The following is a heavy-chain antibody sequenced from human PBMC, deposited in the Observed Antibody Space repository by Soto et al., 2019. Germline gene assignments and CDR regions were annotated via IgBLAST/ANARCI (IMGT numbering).Heavy chain of an antibody. CDR3: VRQRRYYNDSSGYPDY. J-gene: IGHJ4*02. V-gene: IGHV4-39*01. Sequence: SESLALTCTVSGGSIGSSDYYWGFIRQPPGKGLELIGTIYYSGSTSYNPSLKSRVTISVDASKNQFSLNLNSVTAADTAVYYCVRQRRYYNDSSGYPDYWGQGTLVTVSS. CDR2: IYYSGST. CDR1: GGSIGSSDYY. D-gene: IGHD3-22*01.